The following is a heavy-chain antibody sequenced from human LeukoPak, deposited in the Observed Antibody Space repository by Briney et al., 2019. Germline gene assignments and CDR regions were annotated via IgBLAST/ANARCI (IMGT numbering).Heavy chain of an antibody. CDR1: GFTFSSYA. Sequence: GGSLRLSCAASGFTFSSYAMHWVRQAPGKGLEYVSAISSNGGSTYYANSVKGRFTISRDNSKNTLYLQMGSLRAEDMAVYYCARDFGYGGSSGGFDYWGQGTLVTVSS. V-gene: IGHV3-64*01. CDR2: ISSNGGST. CDR3: ARDFGYGGSSGGFDY. J-gene: IGHJ4*02. D-gene: IGHD6-6*01.